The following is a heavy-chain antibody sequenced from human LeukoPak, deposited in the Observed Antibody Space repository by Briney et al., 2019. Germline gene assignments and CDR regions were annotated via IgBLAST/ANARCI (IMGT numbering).Heavy chain of an antibody. Sequence: GASVKVSCKASGYTFSGYYMHWVRQAPGQGLEWMGWINPNSGDTNYAQKFRGRVTMTRDTSITTAYMELSRLKSDDTAIYYCARAPPRRGLTNWNNWFDSWGQGTLVTVSS. J-gene: IGHJ5*01. V-gene: IGHV1-2*02. CDR2: INPNSGDT. CDR1: GYTFSGYY. D-gene: IGHD1-1*01. CDR3: ARAPPRRGLTNWNNWFDS.